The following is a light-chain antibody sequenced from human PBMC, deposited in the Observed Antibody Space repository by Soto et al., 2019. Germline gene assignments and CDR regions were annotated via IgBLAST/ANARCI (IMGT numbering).Light chain of an antibody. V-gene: IGKV3-15*01. CDR3: QQYNKWPPWT. J-gene: IGKJ1*01. CDR1: QSVSSN. Sequence: EIVMTQSPATLSVSPGERATLSCRASQSVSSNLAWYQQKPGQAPRLLINGASTRDTGIPGRFSGSGSGTEFTLTISSLQSEDFAVYYCQQYNKWPPWTFGQWTKVEIK. CDR2: GAS.